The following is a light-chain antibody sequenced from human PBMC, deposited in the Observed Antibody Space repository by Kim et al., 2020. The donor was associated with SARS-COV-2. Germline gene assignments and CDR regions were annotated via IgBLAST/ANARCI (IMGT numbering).Light chain of an antibody. CDR2: KAS. J-gene: IGKJ1*01. CDR3: EQYKGYRT. CDR1: ENINTW. V-gene: IGKV1-5*03. Sequence: DIQMTQSPSTLSASVGDRVTITCRASENINTWLAWYQQKPGKAPKLLIYKASILESGVPFRFSGGGSGTEFTLTISGLQPDDFATYFCEQYKGYRTFGQGTKVDIK.